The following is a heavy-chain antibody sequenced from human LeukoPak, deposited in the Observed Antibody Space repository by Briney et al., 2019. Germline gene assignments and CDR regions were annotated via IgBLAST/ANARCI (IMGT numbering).Heavy chain of an antibody. D-gene: IGHD4/OR15-4a*01. Sequence: SETLSLTCTVSGGSFSKNSYNWTWQSPGKGLEWIGEINHDGITNYNPPLKSRVTISADTSKSQFSLNLNSVTVADTAVNSFARVLRGATYYFDYWGKGTLVTVSS. V-gene: IGHV4-34*01. CDR2: INHDGIT. CDR3: ARVLRGATYYFDY. CDR1: GGSFSKNS. J-gene: IGHJ4*02.